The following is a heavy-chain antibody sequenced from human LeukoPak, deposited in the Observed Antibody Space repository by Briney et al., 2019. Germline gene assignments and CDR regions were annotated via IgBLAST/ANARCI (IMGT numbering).Heavy chain of an antibody. J-gene: IGHJ6*02. V-gene: IGHV3-64*01. CDR1: GFTFSSYA. CDR2: IGSNGGST. CDR3: ARDQKTFNYYYAMDV. Sequence: GGSLRLSCAASGFTFSSYAMHWVHQAPGKGLEYVSAIGSNGGSTYYANSVKGRFTISRDNSKNTLYLQVGSLRAEDMAVYYCARDQKTFNYYYAMDVWSQGTTVTVSS.